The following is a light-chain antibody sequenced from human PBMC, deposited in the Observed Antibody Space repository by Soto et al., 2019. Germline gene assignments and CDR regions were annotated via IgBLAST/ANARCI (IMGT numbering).Light chain of an antibody. CDR2: GAS. V-gene: IGKV3D-15*01. CDR3: QQFRNWPWT. CDR1: QSVSNN. Sequence: EIVLTQSPGTLSLSPGERATLSCRASQSVSNNYLAWYQQKPGQAPRLLIYGASNRATGIPARISGSGSGTEFTLTISSLQSEDFAVYYCQQFRNWPWTFGQGTKVDIK. J-gene: IGKJ1*01.